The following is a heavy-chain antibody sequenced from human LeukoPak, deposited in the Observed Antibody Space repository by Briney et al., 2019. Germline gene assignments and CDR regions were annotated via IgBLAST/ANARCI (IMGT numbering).Heavy chain of an antibody. D-gene: IGHD3-16*01. CDR1: GGSISNYY. CDR2: IYYSGST. Sequence: PSETLSLTCTVSGGSISNYYWSWIRQPPGKGLEWIGYIYYSGSTNYNPSLKSRVTLSVHTSKNQFSLRLSSVTAADTAIYYCARRRLGDAFDVWGQGIMVAVSS. CDR3: ARRRLGDAFDV. V-gene: IGHV4-59*08. J-gene: IGHJ3*01.